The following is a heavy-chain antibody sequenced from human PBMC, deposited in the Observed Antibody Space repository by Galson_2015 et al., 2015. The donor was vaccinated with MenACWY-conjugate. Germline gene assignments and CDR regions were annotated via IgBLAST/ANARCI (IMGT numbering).Heavy chain of an antibody. Sequence: SLRLSCAASGFIFSNLWMTWARQAPGRGLEWIGRIKSNVDGGTTDFAAPVKGRFAISRDDSRNMVYLHMNTLKTEDTAVYYCTTDRPYTGGGVIVHWGQGTLVSVSS. CDR1: GFIFSNLW. J-gene: IGHJ4*02. D-gene: IGHD3-16*02. CDR3: TTDRPYTGGGVIVH. V-gene: IGHV3-15*01. CDR2: IKSNVDGGTT.